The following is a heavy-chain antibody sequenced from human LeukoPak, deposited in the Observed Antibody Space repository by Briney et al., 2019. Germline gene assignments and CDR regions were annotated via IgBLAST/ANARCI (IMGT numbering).Heavy chain of an antibody. D-gene: IGHD3-22*01. V-gene: IGHV3-53*01. CDR3: ARETYYYDSSGPVSNY. J-gene: IGHJ4*02. CDR2: IYSGGST. Sequence: GGSLRLSCAASGFTVSSNYMSWVRQAPGKGLEWVSVIYSGGSTYYADSVKGRFTISRDNSKNTLYLQMNSLRAEDTAVYYCARETYYYDSSGPVSNYWGQGTLVTVS. CDR1: GFTVSSNY.